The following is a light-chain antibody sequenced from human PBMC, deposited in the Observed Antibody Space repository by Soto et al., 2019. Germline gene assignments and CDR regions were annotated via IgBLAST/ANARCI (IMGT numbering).Light chain of an antibody. Sequence: VMTQSPATLSVSPGERATLSCWASETVATNLAWYQQKPGQAPRLLISGASTRAAGISDRFRGSGSGTEFTPTITSLRSEDSAIYYCQQYFDWPPMTFGQGTKVEI. CDR2: GAS. J-gene: IGKJ1*01. V-gene: IGKV3-15*01. CDR1: ETVATN. CDR3: QQYFDWPPMT.